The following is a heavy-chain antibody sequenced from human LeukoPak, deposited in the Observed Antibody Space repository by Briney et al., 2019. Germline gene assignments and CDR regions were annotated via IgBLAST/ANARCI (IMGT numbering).Heavy chain of an antibody. Sequence: GGSLRLSCGASGFTYTTYWMNWVRQAPGKGLVWVSRIASDGSSTTYADSVKGRFSISRDNAKNTLYLQMNSLRVEDTAVYYCARGRPHGNDYWGQGTLVTVSS. V-gene: IGHV3-74*01. CDR3: ARGRPHGNDY. CDR1: GFTYTTYW. J-gene: IGHJ4*02. D-gene: IGHD4-23*01. CDR2: IASDGSST.